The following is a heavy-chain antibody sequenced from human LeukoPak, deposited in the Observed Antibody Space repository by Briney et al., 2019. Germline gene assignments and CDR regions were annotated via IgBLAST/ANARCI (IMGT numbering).Heavy chain of an antibody. CDR1: GGSISSGGYY. Sequence: SETLSLTCTVSGGSISSGGYYWNWIRQSPGKGLEWIGYFYHSGITYYNPSLKSRVTISVDTSKNQFSLKLSSVTAADTAVYYCARGDYYGSGSRYFDYWGQGTLVTVSS. V-gene: IGHV4-30-2*06. CDR3: ARGDYYGSGSRYFDY. D-gene: IGHD3-10*01. CDR2: FYHSGIT. J-gene: IGHJ4*02.